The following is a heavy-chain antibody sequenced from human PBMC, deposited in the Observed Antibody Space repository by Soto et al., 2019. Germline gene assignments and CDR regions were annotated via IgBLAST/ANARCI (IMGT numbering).Heavy chain of an antibody. CDR3: TREHVVTIFRRGQRGSFDN. Sequence: EVQLVESGGGLVNSGGSLRLSCAASGFTFSSYTMNWVRQAPGKGLEWVAFITSGSDYIYYADSVKGRFTISRDDANNLLFLQMSSLRAEDTAVYYCTREHVVTIFRRGQRGSFDNWSQGTLVTVSS. J-gene: IGHJ4*02. D-gene: IGHD3-9*01. CDR2: ITSGSDYI. V-gene: IGHV3-21*01. CDR1: GFTFSSYT.